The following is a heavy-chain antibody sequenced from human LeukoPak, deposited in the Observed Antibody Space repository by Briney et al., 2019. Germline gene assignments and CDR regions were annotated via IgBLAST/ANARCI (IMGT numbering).Heavy chain of an antibody. D-gene: IGHD3-10*01. J-gene: IGHJ5*02. Sequence: KTSETLSLTCTVSGGSISSSSYYWGWIRQPPGKGLEWIGSIYYSGSTYYNPSLKSRVTISVDTSKNQFSLKLSSVTAADTAVYYCARRGVTMGNWFDPWGQGTLVTVSS. CDR2: IYYSGST. V-gene: IGHV4-39*07. CDR1: GGSISSSSYY. CDR3: ARRGVTMGNWFDP.